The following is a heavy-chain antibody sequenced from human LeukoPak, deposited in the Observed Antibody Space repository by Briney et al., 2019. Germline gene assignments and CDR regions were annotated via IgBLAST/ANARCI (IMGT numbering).Heavy chain of an antibody. CDR1: GGSISSGGYY. V-gene: IGHV4-31*03. D-gene: IGHD3-9*01. J-gene: IGHJ5*02. Sequence: PSETLSLTCTVSGGSISSGGYYWSWIRQHPGKGLEWIGYIYYSGSTYYNPSLKSRVTISVDTSKNQFSLKLSSVTAADTAVYYCARDQTTEYDILTGLNWFDPWGQGTLVTVSS. CDR3: ARDQTTEYDILTGLNWFDP. CDR2: IYYSGST.